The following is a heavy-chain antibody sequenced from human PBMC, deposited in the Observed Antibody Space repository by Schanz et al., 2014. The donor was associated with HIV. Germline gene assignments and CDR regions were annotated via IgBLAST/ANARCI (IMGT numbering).Heavy chain of an antibody. CDR2: ISWNSGSI. CDR3: AKGPYGGNSYYFEY. V-gene: IGHV3-9*01. J-gene: IGHJ4*02. D-gene: IGHD2-21*02. Sequence: EVQLVESGGGLVQPGRSLRLSCAASGFTFADYAMHWVRQAPGKGLEWVSTISWNSGSIGYADSVKGRFTISRDNAKNSLYLHINSLRVEDTALYYCAKGPYGGNSYYFEYWGQGTLVTVSS. CDR1: GFTFADYA.